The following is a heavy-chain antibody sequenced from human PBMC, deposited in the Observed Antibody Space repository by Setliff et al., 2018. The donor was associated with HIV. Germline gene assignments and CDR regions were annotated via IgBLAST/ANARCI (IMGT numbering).Heavy chain of an antibody. CDR2: ISGSDNNT. CDR3: AKEDSSTTSCPFDY. Sequence: GSLRLSCVASGFTFGSHAMSWVRQSPGKGLEWVSSISGSDNNTYYADSVKGRLAISRDNSRNTLFLHMSSLRAEDTAVYYCAKEDSSTTSCPFDYWGQGIQVTVSS. J-gene: IGHJ4*02. D-gene: IGHD2-2*01. CDR1: GFTFGSHA. V-gene: IGHV3-23*01.